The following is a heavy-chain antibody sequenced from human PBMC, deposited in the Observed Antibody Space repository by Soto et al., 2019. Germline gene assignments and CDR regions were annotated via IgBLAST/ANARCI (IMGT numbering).Heavy chain of an antibody. CDR3: TKDREFTYYELWSGYYEFDS. CDR1: GFTFSSYA. V-gene: IGHV3-23*01. Sequence: EVHLLESGGGLVLPGVSLRLSCAGPGFTFSSYAMSWVRQAPGKGLEWVSAISIVGGSTYYAGSVKGRFIISRHNSENTLYLQVNSLRAEDTAMYYCTKDREFTYYELWSGYYEFDSWGQGTLVTVSS. CDR2: ISIVGGST. J-gene: IGHJ4*02. D-gene: IGHD3-3*01.